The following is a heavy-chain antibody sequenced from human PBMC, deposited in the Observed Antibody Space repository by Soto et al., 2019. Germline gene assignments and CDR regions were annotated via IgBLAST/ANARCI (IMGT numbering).Heavy chain of an antibody. D-gene: IGHD4-17*01. CDR1: GFTFSSYT. Sequence: GGSLRLSCAASGFTFSSYTMNWVRQAPGKGLEWVSSISSSSSYIYYADSVKGRFTISRDNAKNSLYLQMNSLRAEDTAVYYCARDDSPFYGTNWFDPWGQGTLVTVSS. CDR3: ARDDSPFYGTNWFDP. J-gene: IGHJ5*02. CDR2: ISSSSSYI. V-gene: IGHV3-21*01.